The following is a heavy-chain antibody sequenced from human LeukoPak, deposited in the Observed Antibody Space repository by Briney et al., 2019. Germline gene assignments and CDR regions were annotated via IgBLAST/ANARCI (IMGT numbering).Heavy chain of an antibody. CDR1: GFTFSSHG. D-gene: IGHD2-2*01. CDR3: AKESLRVVPSATFDY. V-gene: IGHV3-23*01. J-gene: IGHJ4*02. CDR2: ITGGGTT. Sequence: PGGSLRLSCAASGFTFSSHGMNWVRQAPGKGLEWVSGITGGGTTYYADSVKGRVTISRDNSKNTLYLQMHSLRAEDTAVYYCAKESLRVVPSATFDYWGQGTLVTVSS.